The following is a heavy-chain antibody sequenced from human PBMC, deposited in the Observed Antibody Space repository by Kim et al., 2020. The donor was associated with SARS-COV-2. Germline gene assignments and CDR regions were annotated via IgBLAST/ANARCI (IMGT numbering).Heavy chain of an antibody. J-gene: IGHJ4*02. Sequence: GGSLRLSCAASGFTFSSYEMNWVRQAPGKGLEWVSYISSSGSTIYYADSVKGRFTISRDNAKNSLYLQMNSLRAEDTAVYYCAREGWGATPDYWGQGTLVTVSS. V-gene: IGHV3-48*03. CDR1: GFTFSSYE. D-gene: IGHD1-26*01. CDR3: AREGWGATPDY. CDR2: ISSSGSTI.